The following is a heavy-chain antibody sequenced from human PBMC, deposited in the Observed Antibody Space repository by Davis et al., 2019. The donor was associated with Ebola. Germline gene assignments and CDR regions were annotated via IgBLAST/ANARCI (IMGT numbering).Heavy chain of an antibody. CDR3: ARLRGVEATFSQYYYMDV. CDR2: IKHNGGT. V-gene: IGHV4-34*01. Sequence: MPSETLSLTCAVYGGSFSTYYWTWIRQPPGKGLEWIGEIKHNGGTKYNPSLRSRVTISVDPSKNQFSLKVSSVTAADTAVYYCARLRGVEATFSQYYYMDVWGKGTTVTVSS. D-gene: IGHD5-12*01. J-gene: IGHJ6*03. CDR1: GGSFSTYY.